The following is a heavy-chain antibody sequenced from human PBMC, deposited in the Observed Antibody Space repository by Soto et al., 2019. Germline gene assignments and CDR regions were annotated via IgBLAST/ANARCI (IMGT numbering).Heavy chain of an antibody. J-gene: IGHJ4*02. D-gene: IGHD3-3*01. Sequence: GGSLRLSCAASGFTFSSYAMSWVRQAPGKGLEWVSAISGSGGSTYYADSVKGRFTISRDNSKNTLYLQMNSLRAEDTAVYYCAKALTYYDFWSGFLEYWGQGTLVTVSS. CDR2: ISGSGGST. CDR3: AKALTYYDFWSGFLEY. CDR1: GFTFSSYA. V-gene: IGHV3-23*01.